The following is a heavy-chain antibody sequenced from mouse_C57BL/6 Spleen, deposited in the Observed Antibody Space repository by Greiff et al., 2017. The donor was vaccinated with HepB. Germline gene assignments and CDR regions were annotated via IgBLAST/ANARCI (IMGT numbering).Heavy chain of an antibody. J-gene: IGHJ4*01. CDR1: GFTFSSYA. Sequence: EVHLVESGGGLVKPGGSLKLSCAASGFTFSSYAMSWVRQTPEKRLEWVATISDGGSYTYYPDNVKGRFTISRDNAKNNLYLQMSHLKSEDTAMYYCARERGGITTSDWGQGTSVTVSS. V-gene: IGHV5-4*01. CDR3: ARERGGITTSD. D-gene: IGHD1-1*01. CDR2: ISDGGSYT.